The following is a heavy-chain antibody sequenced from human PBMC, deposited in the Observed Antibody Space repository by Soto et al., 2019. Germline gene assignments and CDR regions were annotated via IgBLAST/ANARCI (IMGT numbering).Heavy chain of an antibody. Sequence: EVQLLESGGGLVQPGGSQRLSCAASGFTFSGYAMTWVRQAPGKGLEWVSSISGSGANTYYADSVKGRFTISRDNSKNTLSLQMTSLRVDDTAVYYCAKSPDFYYDGMDVWGQGTTVTVSS. J-gene: IGHJ6*02. CDR2: ISGSGANT. V-gene: IGHV3-23*01. CDR1: GFTFSGYA. CDR3: AKSPDFYYDGMDV.